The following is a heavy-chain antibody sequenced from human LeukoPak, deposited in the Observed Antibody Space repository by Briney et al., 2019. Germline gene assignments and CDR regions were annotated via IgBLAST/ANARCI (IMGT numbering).Heavy chain of an antibody. CDR2: IHYSGIT. CDR1: GGSISTNDYF. J-gene: IGHJ4*02. CDR3: ARAPLTTATSDYFDL. V-gene: IGHV4-30-4*01. Sequence: SQTLSLTCTVSGGSISTNDYFWSWIRQSPEKGLEWIGYIHYSGITRSNPSLESRLTLSVDTSKNQLSLRLTSVTAADTAVYYCARAPLTTATSDYFDLWGLGTLVTVSS. D-gene: IGHD4-17*01.